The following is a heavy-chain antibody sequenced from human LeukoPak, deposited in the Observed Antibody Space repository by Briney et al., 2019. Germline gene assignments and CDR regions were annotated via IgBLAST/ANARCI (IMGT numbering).Heavy chain of an antibody. CDR3: ARHYYDRSGYSSTPHYFDY. CDR1: VNSISSNSYY. CDR2: IYYIGST. J-gene: IGHJ4*02. Sequence: SGTLSLTCTVSVNSISSNSYYWGWIRKPLGKGLEWIWRIYYIGSTFYNPSFKRRVTVSLGMAKSQFSLKVSSVTAADTDVYYCARHYYDRSGYSSTPHYFDYWGQGTLVTVSS. D-gene: IGHD3-22*01. V-gene: IGHV4-39*01.